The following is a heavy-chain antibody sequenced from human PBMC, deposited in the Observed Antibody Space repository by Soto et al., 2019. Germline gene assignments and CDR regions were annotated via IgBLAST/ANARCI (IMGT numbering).Heavy chain of an antibody. J-gene: IGHJ4*02. CDR3: NSWIAAAYIDY. V-gene: IGHV3-73*01. CDR2: IRSKANSYAT. Sequence: GGSLRLSCAASGFTFSGSAMHWVRQASGKGLEWVGRIRSKANSYATAYAASVKGRFTISRDDSKNTAYLQMNSLKTEDTAVYYCNSWIAAAYIDYWGPGTLVTVSS. CDR1: GFTFSGSA. D-gene: IGHD6-13*01.